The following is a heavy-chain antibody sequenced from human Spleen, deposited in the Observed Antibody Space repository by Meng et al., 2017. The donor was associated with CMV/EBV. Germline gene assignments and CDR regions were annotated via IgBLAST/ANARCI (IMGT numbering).Heavy chain of an antibody. Sequence: GESLKISCAASGFTFSSYAMHWVRQAPGKGLKWVAVISYDGINKYYADSVKGRFTISRDNSKNTLYLQMNSLRAEDTAVYYCARDRTYGSGRKEYFQHWGQGTLVTVSS. J-gene: IGHJ1*01. CDR3: ARDRTYGSGRKEYFQH. CDR2: ISYDGINK. V-gene: IGHV3-30-3*01. CDR1: GFTFSSYA. D-gene: IGHD3-10*01.